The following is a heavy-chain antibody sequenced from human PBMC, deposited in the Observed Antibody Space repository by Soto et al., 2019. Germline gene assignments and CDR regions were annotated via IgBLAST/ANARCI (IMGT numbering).Heavy chain of an antibody. D-gene: IGHD3-3*01. CDR3: ARVQGYYDFWSGYWFDP. J-gene: IGHJ5*02. V-gene: IGHV4-34*09. CDR1: GGSLSHYY. Sequence: PSETLSLTCAVYGGSLSHYYWSWVRQSPGKGLEWIGEINHSGSTNYNPSLKSRVTISVDTSKNQFSLKLSSVPAADTAVYYCARVQGYYDFWSGYWFDPPGQATLVTVSS. CDR2: INHSGST.